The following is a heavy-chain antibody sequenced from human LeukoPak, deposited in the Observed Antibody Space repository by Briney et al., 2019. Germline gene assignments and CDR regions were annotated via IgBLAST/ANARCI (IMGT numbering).Heavy chain of an antibody. CDR1: GGTFSSYA. Sequence: GASVKVSCKASGGTFSSYAISWVRQAPGQGLEWMGRIIPILGTANYAQKFQGRVTITADKSTSTAYMELSSLRSEDTAVYYCARDNYYDSSGYYYEYFQHWGQGTLVTVSS. D-gene: IGHD3-22*01. CDR3: ARDNYYDSSGYYYEYFQH. J-gene: IGHJ1*01. CDR2: IIPILGTA. V-gene: IGHV1-69*04.